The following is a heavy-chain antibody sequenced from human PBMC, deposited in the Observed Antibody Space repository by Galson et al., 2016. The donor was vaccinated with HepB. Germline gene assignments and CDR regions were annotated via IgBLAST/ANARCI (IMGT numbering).Heavy chain of an antibody. CDR1: GYTFTNYG. V-gene: IGHV1-18*01. CDR2: ISAYNGDT. J-gene: IGHJ4*02. CDR3: ARGYDASGRSDFDY. D-gene: IGHD3-10*01. Sequence: QSGAEVKKPGASVKVSCKASGYTFTNYGISWVRQAPGQGLEWMGWISAYNGDTSYAQKLQGRVTMTTDTSTSTAYMELRSLRSVDTAVYYCARGYDASGRSDFDYWGQGTLVTVSS.